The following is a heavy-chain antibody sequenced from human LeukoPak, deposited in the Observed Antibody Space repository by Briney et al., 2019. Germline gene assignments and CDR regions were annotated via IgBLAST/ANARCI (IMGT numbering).Heavy chain of an antibody. CDR1: GFTFSSYG. V-gene: IGHV3-23*01. Sequence: GGSLRLSCAASGFTFSSYGMHWVRQAPGKGLEWVSAMSGTGGSTYYADSVKGRFTISRDNSKKTLYLQMNSLRAEDTAVYYCARYNSGVDYWGQGTLVTVSS. D-gene: IGHD6-19*01. CDR3: ARYNSGVDY. CDR2: MSGTGGST. J-gene: IGHJ4*02.